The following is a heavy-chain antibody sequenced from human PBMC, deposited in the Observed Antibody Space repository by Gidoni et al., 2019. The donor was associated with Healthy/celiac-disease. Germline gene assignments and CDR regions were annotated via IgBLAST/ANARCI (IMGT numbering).Heavy chain of an antibody. D-gene: IGHD3-16*02. CDR1: GFTFGDYA. V-gene: IGHV3-49*04. J-gene: IGHJ4*02. CDR2: IRSKAYGGTT. CDR3: TRDSSSYDYIWGSYRLFDY. Sequence: EVQLVESGGGLVQPGRSLRLSCTASGFTFGDYAMSWVRQAPGKGLEWVGFIRSKAYGGTTEYAASGKGRFTISRDDSKSIAYLQMNSLKTEDTAVYYCTRDSSSYDYIWGSYRLFDYWGQGTLVTVSS.